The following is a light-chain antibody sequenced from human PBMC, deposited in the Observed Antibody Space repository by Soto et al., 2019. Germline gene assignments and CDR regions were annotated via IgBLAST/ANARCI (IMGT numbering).Light chain of an antibody. Sequence: NVLTQSPGTLSVSPGERATLSSRASQSLSGNYLAWYQKKPGQAPRVLIDRASIRATGISDRLSGGGSGTDFTITISRLEAEDAAVYYCQQYGTSPTFGQGTKVDIK. V-gene: IGKV3-20*01. CDR3: QQYGTSPT. CDR2: RAS. CDR1: QSLSGNY. J-gene: IGKJ1*01.